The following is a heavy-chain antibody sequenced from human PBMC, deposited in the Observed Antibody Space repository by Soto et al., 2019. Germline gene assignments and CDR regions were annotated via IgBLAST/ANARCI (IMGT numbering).Heavy chain of an antibody. D-gene: IGHD2-21*01. CDR1: GSTFTGYG. V-gene: IGHV3-7*01. Sequence: EVQVVESGGGLVQPGGSRRLSCAAPGSTFTGYGRPWVRQAPGRGRGWVANINKDGSEKSYVNSVKGRFTISRDNAKSSLYLQRNSLRADDTAVYYCVREIASRLWGKGTTVIVSS. CDR2: INKDGSEK. CDR3: VREIASRL. J-gene: IGHJ6*04.